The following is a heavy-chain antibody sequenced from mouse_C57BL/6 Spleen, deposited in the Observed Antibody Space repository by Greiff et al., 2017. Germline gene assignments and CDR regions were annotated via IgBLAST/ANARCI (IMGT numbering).Heavy chain of an antibody. CDR3: ARGELGRGVWFAY. D-gene: IGHD4-1*01. CDR2: IDPSDSET. CDR1: GYTFTSYW. V-gene: IGHV1-52*01. Sequence: QVQLQQPGAELVRPGSSVKLSCKASGYTFTSYWMHWVKQRPIQGLEWIGNIDPSDSETHYNQKFKDKATLTVDKSSSTAYMQLSSLTSEDSAVYYCARGELGRGVWFAYWGQGTLVTVSA. J-gene: IGHJ3*01.